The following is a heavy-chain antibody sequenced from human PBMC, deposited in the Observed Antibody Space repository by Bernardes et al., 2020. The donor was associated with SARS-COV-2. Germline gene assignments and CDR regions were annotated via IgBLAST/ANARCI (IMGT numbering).Heavy chain of an antibody. J-gene: IGHJ6*02. V-gene: IGHV1-2*02. CDR3: ASYSSSWCGPHPTRYYYGMDV. CDR1: GYTFTGYY. Sequence: ASVKVSCKASGYTFTGYYMHWVRQAPGQGLEWMGWINPNSGGTNYAQKFQGRVTMTRDTSISTAYMELSRLRSDDTAVYYCASYSSSWCGPHPTRYYYGMDVWGQGTTVTVSS. D-gene: IGHD6-13*01. CDR2: INPNSGGT.